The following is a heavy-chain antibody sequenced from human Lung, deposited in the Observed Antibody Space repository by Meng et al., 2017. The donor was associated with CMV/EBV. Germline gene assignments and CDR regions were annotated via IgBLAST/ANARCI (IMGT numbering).Heavy chain of an antibody. CDR1: GGSISSYY. Sequence: GSLRLSCTVSGGSISSYYWTWIRQPPGKGLEYIGYLYYNGSTNYNPSPKSRVTISIDTSKKQFSLKLTSVTAADTAAYYCAKMNNFSGAFDVWGQGTVVTVSS. V-gene: IGHV4-59*01. J-gene: IGHJ3*01. CDR3: AKMNNFSGAFDV. CDR2: LYYNGST. D-gene: IGHD3-10*01.